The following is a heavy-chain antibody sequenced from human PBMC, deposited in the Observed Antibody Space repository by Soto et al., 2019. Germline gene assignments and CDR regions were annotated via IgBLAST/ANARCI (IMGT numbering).Heavy chain of an antibody. CDR1: GFTFSGHA. Sequence: QVQVVESGGGVVQPGRSLRLSCTVSGFTFSGHAMHWVRQAPGKGLEWVAQIWYDGSNKYYADSVKGRFTISRDNSKNILYVQMDSLRVDDTGVYYCARDGQSLAPYALEVWGQGTAVTVSS. CDR2: IWYDGSNK. J-gene: IGHJ6*02. V-gene: IGHV3-33*01. D-gene: IGHD6-19*01. CDR3: ARDGQSLAPYALEV.